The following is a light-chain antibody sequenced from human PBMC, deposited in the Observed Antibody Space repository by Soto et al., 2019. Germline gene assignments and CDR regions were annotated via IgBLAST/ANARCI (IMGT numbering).Light chain of an antibody. CDR2: GAS. V-gene: IGKV3-15*01. CDR1: QSVSSN. Sequence: EIVMTQSPATLSVSPGERATLSCRASQSVSSNLAWYQQKPGQAPRLLIYGASTRATGIPARFSGNGSGTEFTLTISSLQSEDFAVYYCQQCNNWPLYTFGQGTKVDIK. CDR3: QQCNNWPLYT. J-gene: IGKJ2*01.